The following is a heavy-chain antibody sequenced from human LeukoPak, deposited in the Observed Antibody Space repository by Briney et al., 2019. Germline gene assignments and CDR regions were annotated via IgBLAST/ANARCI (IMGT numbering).Heavy chain of an antibody. D-gene: IGHD1-26*01. CDR2: IYSSGST. V-gene: IGHV4-59*01. CDR3: AREVWSQYNWFDP. J-gene: IGHJ5*02. Sequence: PSETLSLTCTVSGGSISNYYWSWIRQPPGKGLEWIGYIYSSGSTNYNPSLKSRVTISVDTSKIQFSLKLSSVTAADTAVYYCAREVWSQYNWFDPWGQGTLVTVSS. CDR1: GGSISNYY.